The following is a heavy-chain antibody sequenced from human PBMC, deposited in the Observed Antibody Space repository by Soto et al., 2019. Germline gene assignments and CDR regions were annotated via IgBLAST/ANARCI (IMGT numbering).Heavy chain of an antibody. Sequence: GESLKISCKGSGYHFTSYWIRWVRQIPGKSLERMGIIYPGKSDTRYSPSFQSQVNNSADKSISTAFLQWSSLKASDTAMYYCLRMGFSGDGYLSYYYYGMDVWGQGTTVTVSS. CDR1: GYHFTSYW. CDR3: LRMGFSGDGYLSYYYYGMDV. CDR2: IYPGKSDT. J-gene: IGHJ6*02. V-gene: IGHV5-51*01. D-gene: IGHD2-21*01.